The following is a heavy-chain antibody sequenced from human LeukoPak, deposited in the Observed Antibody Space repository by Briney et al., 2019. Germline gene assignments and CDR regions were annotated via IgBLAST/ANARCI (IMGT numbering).Heavy chain of an antibody. D-gene: IGHD6-19*01. CDR3: ARDSSGWYTYYYGMDV. Sequence: PGGSLRLSCAASGFTFSSYWMHWVRQAPGKGLVWVSRTNSDGSSTSYADSVKGRFTISRDNAKNTLYLQMNSLRAEDTAVYYCARDSSGWYTYYYGMDVWGQGTTVTVSS. J-gene: IGHJ6*02. V-gene: IGHV3-74*01. CDR2: TNSDGSST. CDR1: GFTFSSYW.